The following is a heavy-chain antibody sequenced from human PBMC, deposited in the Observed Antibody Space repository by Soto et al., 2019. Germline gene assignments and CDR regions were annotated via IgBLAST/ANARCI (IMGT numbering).Heavy chain of an antibody. Sequence: QVQLVQSGAEVKKPGASVKVSCKASGYPFTGYYMHWVRQAPGQGPEWMGWVNPNNGDRNYVEKFQGMVTMTSDTSIRTAYRELTRLRSDDTAVYYCARRPLWQQPLIPDYGMDDWGQGTTVTV. J-gene: IGHJ6*02. D-gene: IGHD6-13*01. V-gene: IGHV1-2*02. CDR2: VNPNNGDR. CDR1: GYPFTGYY. CDR3: ARRPLWQQPLIPDYGMDD.